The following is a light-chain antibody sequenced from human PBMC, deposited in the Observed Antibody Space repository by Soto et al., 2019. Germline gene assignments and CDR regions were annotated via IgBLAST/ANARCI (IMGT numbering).Light chain of an antibody. V-gene: IGLV2-8*01. J-gene: IGLJ2*01. CDR2: EVS. CDR3: SSFAGNNNLV. CDR1: SSDVGSYNR. Sequence: QSALTQPPSVSGSPGQSVTISCTGTSSDVGSYNRVSWYQQPPGTAPKLMIYEVSKRPSGVPDRFSGSKSGNTASLTVSGLQAEDEADYYCSSFAGNNNLVFGGGTKVTVL.